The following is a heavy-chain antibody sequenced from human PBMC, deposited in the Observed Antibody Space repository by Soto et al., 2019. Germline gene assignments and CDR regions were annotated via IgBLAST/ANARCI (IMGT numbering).Heavy chain of an antibody. CDR1: GFTFSDYN. V-gene: IGHV3-48*01. CDR2: VSSSRSFM. D-gene: IGHD6-13*01. J-gene: IGHJ4*02. Sequence: EVQLVESGGGLVQPGGSLRLSCTASGFTFSDYNMNWVRQAPGKGLEWVSYVSSSRSFMYYADSVKGRFTVSRDDAKNSLFLQMNSLRAEATAVYYCARGIVNSWYVTCFDCWGRGTLVTVSS. CDR3: ARGIVNSWYVTCFDC.